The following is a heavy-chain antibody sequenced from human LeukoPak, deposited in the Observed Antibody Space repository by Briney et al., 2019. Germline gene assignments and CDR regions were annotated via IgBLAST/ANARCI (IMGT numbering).Heavy chain of an antibody. J-gene: IGHJ4*02. CDR2: ISAYSGHT. V-gene: IGHV1-18*01. CDR1: GYTFTNYG. D-gene: IGHD3-10*01. Sequence: ASVKVSCKASGYTFTNYGISWVRQAPGQGLEWMGWISAYSGHTNYAQKLQARVTMTTDTSTTTAYMELSSLRSEDTAVYYCARDPIYGSGSIPQGSHTDYWGQGTLVTVSS. CDR3: ARDPIYGSGSIPQGSHTDY.